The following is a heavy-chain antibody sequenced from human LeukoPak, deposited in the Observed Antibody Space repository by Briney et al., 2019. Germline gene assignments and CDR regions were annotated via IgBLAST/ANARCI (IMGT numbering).Heavy chain of an antibody. Sequence: GGSLRLSCAASGFTFSSYGMHWVRQAPGKGLEWVAFIRYDGSNKYYADSVKGRFTISRDNSKNTLYLQMNSLRAEDTAVYYCARAPSKYDSSGLDYWGQGTLVTVSS. CDR1: GFTFSSYG. CDR3: ARAPSKYDSSGLDY. D-gene: IGHD3-22*01. CDR2: IRYDGSNK. J-gene: IGHJ4*02. V-gene: IGHV3-30*02.